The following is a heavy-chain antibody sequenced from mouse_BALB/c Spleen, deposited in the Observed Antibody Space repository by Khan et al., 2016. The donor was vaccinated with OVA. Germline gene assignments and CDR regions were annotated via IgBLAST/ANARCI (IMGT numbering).Heavy chain of an antibody. V-gene: IGHV1-18*01. Sequence: VRLQQPGPELVKPGTSVKISCKASGYTFTDYTMDWVKQSHGKSLEWIGDINPNNGDTFYNQKFKDKAALTVDKSSSTAFMELRSLTSEDTAVYYCARTGYGSLGYWGQGTTLTVSS. CDR3: ARTGYGSLGY. J-gene: IGHJ2*01. CDR1: GYTFTDYT. CDR2: INPNNGDT. D-gene: IGHD1-1*01.